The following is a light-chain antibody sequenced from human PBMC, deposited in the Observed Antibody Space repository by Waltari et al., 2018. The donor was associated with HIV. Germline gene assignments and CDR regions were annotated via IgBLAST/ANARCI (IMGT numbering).Light chain of an antibody. CDR2: DVN. V-gene: IGLV2-23*02. CDR3: GSYAGSGTFVV. J-gene: IGLJ3*02. Sequence: QSALTQPASVSGSPGQSITLSCSGTWSDIGSYFVSWYQHFPGKAPKRILYDVNERPAAVSPRYSGSKSGNTASLVISGRQSEDEADYYCGSYAGSGTFVVFGGGTRLTV. CDR1: WSDIGSYF.